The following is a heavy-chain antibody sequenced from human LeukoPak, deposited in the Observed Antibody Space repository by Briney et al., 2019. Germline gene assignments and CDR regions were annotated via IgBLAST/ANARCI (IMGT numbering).Heavy chain of an antibody. CDR2: IYYSGST. CDR1: GGSISSSSYY. J-gene: IGHJ2*01. V-gene: IGHV4-39*01. CDR3: AKYSSGWLYWYFDL. Sequence: SETLSLTCTVSGGSISSSSYYWGWVRQPPGKGLEWIGSIYYSGSTYYNPSLKSRVTISVDTSKNQFSLRLSSVTAADTAVYYCAKYSSGWLYWYFDLWGRGTLVSVSS. D-gene: IGHD6-19*01.